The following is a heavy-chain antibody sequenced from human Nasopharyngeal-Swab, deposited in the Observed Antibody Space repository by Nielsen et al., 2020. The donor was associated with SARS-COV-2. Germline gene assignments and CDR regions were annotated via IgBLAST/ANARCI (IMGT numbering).Heavy chain of an antibody. CDR3: ANSGEGWQQSF. D-gene: IGHD5-24*01. CDR2: IHHSGAT. Sequence: SETLSLTCAVSGASISSEVWWSWVRQPPGKGLEWIAEIHHSGATHYSPSLKSRVTISVDKSTNQFSLNVYSVTAADTAVYYCANSGEGWQQSFGGQGTLVTVSS. V-gene: IGHV4-4*02. CDR1: GASISSEVW. J-gene: IGHJ4*02.